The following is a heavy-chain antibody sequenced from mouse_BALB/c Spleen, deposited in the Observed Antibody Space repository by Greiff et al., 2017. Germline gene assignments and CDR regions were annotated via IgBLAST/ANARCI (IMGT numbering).Heavy chain of an antibody. D-gene: IGHD2-3*01. CDR1: GYSITSGYY. J-gene: IGHJ4*01. Sequence: EVKLQQSGPGLVKPSQSLSLTCSVTGYSITSGYYWNWIRQFPGNKLEWMGYISYDGSNNYNPSLKNRISITRDTSKNQFFLKLNSVTTEDTATYYCARRGWLQSYYAMDYWGQGTSVTVSS. CDR2: ISYDGSN. CDR3: ARRGWLQSYYAMDY. V-gene: IGHV3-6*02.